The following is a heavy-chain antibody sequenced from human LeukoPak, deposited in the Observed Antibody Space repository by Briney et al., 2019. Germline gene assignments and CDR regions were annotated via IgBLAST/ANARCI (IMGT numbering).Heavy chain of an antibody. CDR1: GFTFSTYA. CDR2: ISGSGGST. CDR3: AKDRPDIVVVVAANRLSDFDY. J-gene: IGHJ4*02. V-gene: IGHV3-23*01. D-gene: IGHD2-15*01. Sequence: GGSLRLSCAGSGFTFSTYAVSWVRQAPGKGLEWVSAISGSGGSTYYADSVKGRFTISRDNSKNTLYLQMNSLRAEDTAVYYCAKDRPDIVVVVAANRLSDFDYWGQGTLVTVSS.